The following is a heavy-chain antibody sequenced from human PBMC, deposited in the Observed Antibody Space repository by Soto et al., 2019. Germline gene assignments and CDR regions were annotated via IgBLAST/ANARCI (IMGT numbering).Heavy chain of an antibody. J-gene: IGHJ4*02. D-gene: IGHD3-16*02. CDR2: ISAYNGYT. Sequence: QVHLEQSGAEVKKPGASVKVSCKASGYSFTSYGFTWVRQAPGQGLEAVGWISAYNGYTNYAQKLQSRVTMTTDTSTTTAYMELRGLTSDDTAVYYCARDVARDRQYRASDSGLDYWGQGTLVTVSS. CDR1: GYSFTSYG. CDR3: ARDVARDRQYRASDSGLDY. V-gene: IGHV1-18*01.